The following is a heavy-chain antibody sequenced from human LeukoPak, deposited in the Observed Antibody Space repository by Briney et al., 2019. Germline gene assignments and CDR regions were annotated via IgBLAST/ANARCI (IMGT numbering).Heavy chain of an antibody. Sequence: PGGSLRLSCAASGFTFSSYSMNWVRQAPGKGLEWVSYISSSSSTMYYADSVKGRFTISRDNAKNSLYLQMNSLRAEDTAVYYCARDDYGSGSYYDYWGQGTLVTVSS. J-gene: IGHJ4*02. CDR1: GFTFSSYS. CDR2: ISSSSSTM. CDR3: ARDDYGSGSYYDY. V-gene: IGHV3-48*01. D-gene: IGHD3-10*01.